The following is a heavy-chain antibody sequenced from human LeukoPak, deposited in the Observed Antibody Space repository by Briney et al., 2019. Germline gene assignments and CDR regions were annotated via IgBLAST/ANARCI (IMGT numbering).Heavy chain of an antibody. V-gene: IGHV4-4*07. D-gene: IGHD5-24*01. Sequence: SETLSLTCTVSGGSISSYYWSWIRQPAGKGLEWIGRTYTSGSTNHNPSLKSRVTMSVDTSKNQFSLHLSSVTAADTAVYYCASRSYNSPFRYWGQGTLVTVSS. CDR3: ASRSYNSPFRY. J-gene: IGHJ4*02. CDR1: GGSISSYY. CDR2: TYTSGST.